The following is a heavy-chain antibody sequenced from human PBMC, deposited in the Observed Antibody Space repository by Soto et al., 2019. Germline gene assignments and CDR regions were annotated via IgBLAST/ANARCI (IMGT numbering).Heavy chain of an antibody. CDR2: ISAYNGNK. D-gene: IGHD1-20*01. V-gene: IGHV1-18*01. CDR1: GYTFSSYG. Sequence: QVQLVQSGAEVKKPGASVKVSCKASGYTFSSYGISWVRQAPGQGLEWMGWISAYNGNKKYAQKLQGRVTMTTDTSTSPAYMELRSRSSDDPAVSYCARDAAIGMNDYWGQGTLVTVSS. J-gene: IGHJ4*02. CDR3: ARDAAIGMNDY.